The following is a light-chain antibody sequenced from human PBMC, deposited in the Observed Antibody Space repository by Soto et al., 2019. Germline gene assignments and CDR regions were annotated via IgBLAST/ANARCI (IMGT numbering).Light chain of an antibody. V-gene: IGKV1-5*01. Sequence: DLQMTQSPSTLSASVGDRVTITCRASQSVRSWLAWYQQRPGKAPKLLIYDASRLESGVQSRFSGSGSGTEFTLTISSRQPDDFATYYCHQYNSYSLTFGQGTKLEIK. CDR1: QSVRSW. CDR2: DAS. J-gene: IGKJ2*01. CDR3: HQYNSYSLT.